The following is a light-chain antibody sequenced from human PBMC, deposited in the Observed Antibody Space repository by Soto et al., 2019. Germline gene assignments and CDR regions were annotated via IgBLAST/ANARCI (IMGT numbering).Light chain of an antibody. Sequence: EIVLTQSPATLSLSPGERATLSCRASQSVSSYLAWYQQKPGQAPRLLIYDASNRATGIPARSSGRGSGTDFTLTISSLEPEDFAVYYCQQRSSAITFGQGTRLEIK. CDR3: QQRSSAIT. J-gene: IGKJ5*01. CDR1: QSVSSY. CDR2: DAS. V-gene: IGKV3-11*01.